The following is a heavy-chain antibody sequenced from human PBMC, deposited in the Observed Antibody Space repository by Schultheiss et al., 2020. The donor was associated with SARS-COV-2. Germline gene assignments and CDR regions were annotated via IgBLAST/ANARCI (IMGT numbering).Heavy chain of an antibody. D-gene: IGHD2-2*01. CDR3: ARDKYQLLCGMDV. V-gene: IGHV3-13*05. CDR1: GFTFNNYA. Sequence: SCSASGFTFNNYAMHWVRQATGKGLEWVSAIGTAGDPYYPGSVKGRFTISRQNAKNSLDLQVSSLRVGDTAVYYCARDKYQLLCGMDVWGQGTTVTVSS. CDR2: IGTAGDP. J-gene: IGHJ6*02.